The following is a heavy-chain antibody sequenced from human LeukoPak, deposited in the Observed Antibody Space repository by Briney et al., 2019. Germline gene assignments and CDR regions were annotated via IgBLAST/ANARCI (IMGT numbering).Heavy chain of an antibody. V-gene: IGHV1-2*02. CDR2: INPNSGAT. D-gene: IGHD2-2*01. J-gene: IGHJ4*02. Sequence: GASVKVSCKSSGYTFTDYFIHWVRQAPGQGLEWMGWINPNSGATKYAQKFQGRVSRTRDTSINTAYMDLTNLRSDDTAIFYCARVKKLMPELEFWGQGTLVTVSS. CDR3: ARVKKLMPELEF. CDR1: GYTFTDYF.